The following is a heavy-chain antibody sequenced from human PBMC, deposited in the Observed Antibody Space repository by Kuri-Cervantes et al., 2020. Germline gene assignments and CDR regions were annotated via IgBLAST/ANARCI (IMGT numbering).Heavy chain of an antibody. V-gene: IGHV1-18*04. Sequence: ASVKVSCKASGYAFIDYYMHWVRQAPGQGLEWMGWISVDNGDTKFAQNLQGRVTLTTDTSTSTAYLELRSLRSDDTAVYYCARPNWNGNYYYMDIWGKGTAVTVSS. CDR2: ISVDNGDT. D-gene: IGHD1-1*01. CDR1: GYAFIDYY. CDR3: ARPNWNGNYYYMDI. J-gene: IGHJ6*03.